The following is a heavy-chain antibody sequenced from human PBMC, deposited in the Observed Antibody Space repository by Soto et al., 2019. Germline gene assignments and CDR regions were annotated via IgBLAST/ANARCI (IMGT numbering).Heavy chain of an antibody. CDR3: ARDKITGLFDY. V-gene: IGHV4-39*02. CDR1: GGSVSTSSYY. D-gene: IGHD2-8*02. J-gene: IGHJ4*02. CDR2: VYYTGST. Sequence: SETLSLTCTVSGGSVSTSSYYWGWIRQPPGRGLEWIGTVYYTGSTYYNPSLNNRVTISVDSSRNQFSLKLTSVTAADTAVYYCARDKITGLFDYWGQGTLVT.